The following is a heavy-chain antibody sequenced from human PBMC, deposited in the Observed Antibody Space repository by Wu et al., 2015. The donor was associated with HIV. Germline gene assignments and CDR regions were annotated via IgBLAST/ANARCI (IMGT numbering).Heavy chain of an antibody. D-gene: IGHD3-22*01. Sequence: QVQLQESGPGLVKPSETLSLTCTVSGGSIRSSSHYWDWIRQPPGKGLEWIGNIYYVGKTYYSSSLRSRVSISVGTSKNEPFSLRLNSVTVADTAVYFCARTYYYDNGRHFFDSWGPGTLVTVSS. CDR1: GGSIRSSSHY. CDR2: IYYVGKT. CDR3: ARTYYYDNGRHFFDS. J-gene: IGHJ4*02. V-gene: IGHV4-39*07.